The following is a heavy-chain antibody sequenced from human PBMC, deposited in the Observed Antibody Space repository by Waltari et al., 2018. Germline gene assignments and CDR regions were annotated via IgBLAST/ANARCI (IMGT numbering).Heavy chain of an antibody. CDR2: IRGLGGFT. J-gene: IGHJ6*02. V-gene: IGHV3-23*04. D-gene: IGHD3-9*01. CDR1: GFSFHSYA. CDR3: AKSDFDLSTGGAHYGLDV. Sequence: EVQLVESGGGLVQPGGSLRLSCAASGFSFHSYAMNWVRQTPRKGHGWHSVIRGLGGFTKYAEAVEGRFTVSRDNSKNTLYLQMDSLRVEDTAVYYGAKSDFDLSTGGAHYGLDVWGPGATVIVSS.